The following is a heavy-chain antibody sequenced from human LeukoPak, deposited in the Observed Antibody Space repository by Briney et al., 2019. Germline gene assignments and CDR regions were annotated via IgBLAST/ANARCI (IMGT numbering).Heavy chain of an antibody. V-gene: IGHV3-23*01. Sequence: GGSLRLSCEASGYTFSGHAMSWVRQAPGKGLEWVSTISGTTGTIYYADSVKGRFTISRDNSKNTLYLQMKSLRAEDTAEYHCARVKGYFDSGNYFGFFDFWGQGTLVTVPS. CDR2: ISGTTGTI. J-gene: IGHJ4*02. CDR1: GYTFSGHA. CDR3: ARVKGYFDSGNYFGFFDF. D-gene: IGHD3-10*01.